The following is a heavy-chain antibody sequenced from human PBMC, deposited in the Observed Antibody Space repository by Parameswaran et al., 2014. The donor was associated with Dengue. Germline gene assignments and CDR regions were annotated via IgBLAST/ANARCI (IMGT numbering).Heavy chain of an antibody. J-gene: IGHJ5*02. CDR3: ARTSVPGFLGGFDP. V-gene: IGHV3-33*01. Sequence: MPGVRQAPGKGLEWVAVIWYDGSNKYYADSVKGRFTISRDNSKNTLYLQMNSLRAEDTAVYYCARTSVPGFLGGFDPWGQGTLVTVSS. CDR2: IWYDGSNK. D-gene: IGHD3-3*01.